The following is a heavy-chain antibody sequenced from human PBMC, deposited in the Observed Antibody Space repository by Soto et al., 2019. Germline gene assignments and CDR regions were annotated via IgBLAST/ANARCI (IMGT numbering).Heavy chain of an antibody. J-gene: IGHJ4*02. D-gene: IGHD2-2*02. Sequence: QITLKESGPTLVKPTQTLTLTCSFSGFSLSTSGLGVAWIRQPPGKALEWLALIYWDDDQRYSPSLKSRLTVTKDTSKNQVVFKMTNMHPVDTATYYCALYTYSVFDHWCQGTLVTVSS. CDR3: ALYTYSVFDH. V-gene: IGHV2-5*02. CDR2: IYWDDDQ. CDR1: GFSLSTSGLG.